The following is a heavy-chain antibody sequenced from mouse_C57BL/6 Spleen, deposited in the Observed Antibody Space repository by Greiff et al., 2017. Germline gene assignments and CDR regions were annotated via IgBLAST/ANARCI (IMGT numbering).Heavy chain of an antibody. V-gene: IGHV1-69*01. CDR2: IDPSDSYT. CDR1: GYTFTSYW. Sequence: QVQLQQPGAELVMPGASVKLSCKASGYTFTSYWMHWVKQRPGQGLEWIGEIDPSDSYTNYNQKFKGKSTLTVDKSSSTAYMQHSSQTSEDSAVYYCARPGSRYGRTFVDHWGQGTTLTGSS. J-gene: IGHJ2*01. CDR3: ARPGSRYGRTFVDH. D-gene: IGHD1-1*01.